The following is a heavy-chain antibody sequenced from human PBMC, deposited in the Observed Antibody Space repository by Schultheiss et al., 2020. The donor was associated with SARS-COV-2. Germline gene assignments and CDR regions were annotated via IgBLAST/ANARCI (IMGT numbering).Heavy chain of an antibody. CDR2: ISGSGGST. D-gene: IGHD3-3*01. V-gene: IGHV3-23*01. Sequence: GESLKISCAASGFTFSSYAMSWVRQAPGKGLEWVSAISGSGGSTYYADSVKGRFTISRDNSKNTLYLQMNSLRAEDTAVYYCARTYDFWSGYYTPDYYYYGMDVWGQGTTVTVSS. CDR3: ARTYDFWSGYYTPDYYYYGMDV. CDR1: GFTFSSYA. J-gene: IGHJ6*02.